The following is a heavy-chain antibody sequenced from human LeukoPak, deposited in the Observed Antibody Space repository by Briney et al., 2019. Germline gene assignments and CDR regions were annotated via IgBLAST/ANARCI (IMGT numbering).Heavy chain of an antibody. V-gene: IGHV4-59*08. CDR2: IYYSGST. J-gene: IGHJ4*02. Sequence: SETLSLTCTVSGGSISSYYWSWIRQPPGKGLEWIGYIYYSGSTNYNPSLKSRVTISVDTSKNQFSLKLSSVTAADTAVYYCARQAGGYYFGYWGRGTLVTVSS. CDR1: GGSISSYY. CDR3: ARQAGGYYFGY. D-gene: IGHD6-13*01.